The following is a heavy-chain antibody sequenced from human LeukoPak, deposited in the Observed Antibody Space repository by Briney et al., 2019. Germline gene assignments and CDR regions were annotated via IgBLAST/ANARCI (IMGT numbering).Heavy chain of an antibody. D-gene: IGHD5-18*01. CDR1: GYTFTGYY. CDR3: ARDRALVRELWSASAFDY. V-gene: IGHV1-2*04. Sequence: ASVKVSCKASGYTFTGYYMHWVRQAPGQGLEWMGWINPNSGGTNYAQKFQGWVTMTRDTSISTAYMELSNLRSEDTAVYFCARDRALVRELWSASAFDYWGQGTLVTVSS. J-gene: IGHJ4*02. CDR2: INPNSGGT.